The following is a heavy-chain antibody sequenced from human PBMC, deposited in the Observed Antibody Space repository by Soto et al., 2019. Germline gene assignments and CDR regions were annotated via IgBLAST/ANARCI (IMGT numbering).Heavy chain of an antibody. J-gene: IGHJ6*02. D-gene: IGHD3-3*01. Sequence: GGSLRLSCAASGFTFSSYAMHWVRQAPGKGLEWVAVISYDGSNKYYADSAKSRFTISRDNSKNTLYLQMNSLRAEDTAVYYCARSSSGYDFWSGYYTAPYYYYGMDVWGQGTTVTVSS. V-gene: IGHV3-30-3*01. CDR1: GFTFSSYA. CDR3: ARSSSGYDFWSGYYTAPYYYYGMDV. CDR2: ISYDGSNK.